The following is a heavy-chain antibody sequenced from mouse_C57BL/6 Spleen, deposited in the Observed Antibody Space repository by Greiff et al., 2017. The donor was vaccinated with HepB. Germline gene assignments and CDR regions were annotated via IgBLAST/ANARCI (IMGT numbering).Heavy chain of an antibody. CDR1: GYAFSSSW. CDR2: IDPGDGDT. J-gene: IGHJ2*01. Sequence: QVQLKQSGPELVKPGASVKISCKASGYAFSSSWMNWVKQRPGKGLGWIGRIDPGDGDTNYNGKFKGKATLTADKSSSTAYMQLSSLTSEDSAVYFCARGAMGTTTDYWGQGTTLTVSS. CDR3: ARGAMGTTTDY. V-gene: IGHV1-82*01. D-gene: IGHD2-3*01.